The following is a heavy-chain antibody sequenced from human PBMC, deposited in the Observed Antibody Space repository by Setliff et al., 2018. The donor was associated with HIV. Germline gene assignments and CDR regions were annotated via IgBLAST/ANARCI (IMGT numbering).Heavy chain of an antibody. V-gene: IGHV4-4*07. CDR2: IYTSGST. J-gene: IGHJ5*02. D-gene: IGHD7-27*01. Sequence: SETLSLTCNVSGGSISGYFWTWIRQPAGKGLEWIGRIYTSGSTNYNPPLKSRLSMSIDTSKNHFSLRLTSVTAADTAVYYCARDLPELTGRSFDPWGQGIQVTVSS. CDR3: ARDLPELTGRSFDP. CDR1: GGSISGYF.